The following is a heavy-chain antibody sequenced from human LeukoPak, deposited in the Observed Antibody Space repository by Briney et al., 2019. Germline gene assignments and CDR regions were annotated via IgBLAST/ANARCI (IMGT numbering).Heavy chain of an antibody. D-gene: IGHD3-10*01. CDR2: ISSSSSTI. J-gene: IGHJ4*02. V-gene: IGHV3-48*01. CDR3: ARDNSGSFSFVDY. CDR1: GFTFSSYS. Sequence: GGSLRLSCAASGFTFSSYSMNWVRQAPGKGLEWVSYISSSSSTIYYADSVKGRFTISRDNAKNSLYLQMNSLRAEDTAVYYCARDNSGSFSFVDYWGQGTLVTVSS.